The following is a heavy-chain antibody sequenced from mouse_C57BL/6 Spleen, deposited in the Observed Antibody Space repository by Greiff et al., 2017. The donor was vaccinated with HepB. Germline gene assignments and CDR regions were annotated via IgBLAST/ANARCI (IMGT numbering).Heavy chain of an antibody. J-gene: IGHJ2*01. CDR2: ISSGGSYT. V-gene: IGHV5-6*02. CDR3: ARRLDGNYGRYFDY. D-gene: IGHD2-1*01. CDR1: GFTFSSYG. Sequence: EVKVVESGGDLVKPGGSLKLSCAASGFTFSSYGMSWVRQTPDKRLEWVATISSGGSYTYYPDSVKGRFTISRDNAKNTLYLQMSSLKSEDTAMYYCARRLDGNYGRYFDYWGQGTTLTVSS.